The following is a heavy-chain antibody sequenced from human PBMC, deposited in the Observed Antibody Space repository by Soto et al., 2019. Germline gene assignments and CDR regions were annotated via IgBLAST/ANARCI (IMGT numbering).Heavy chain of an antibody. V-gene: IGHV4-4*02. CDR2: IYHSGST. CDR3: ARGDCSGGSCYSVDI. Sequence: QVQLQESGPGLVKPSGTLSLTCAVSGGSISSSNWWSWVRQPPGKGLEWIGEIYHSGSTNYNPSLQSRVTLSVDKSKNQFSLKLSSVTAADTAVYYCARGDCSGGSCYSVDIWGQGTMVTVSS. CDR1: GGSISSSNW. D-gene: IGHD2-15*01. J-gene: IGHJ3*02.